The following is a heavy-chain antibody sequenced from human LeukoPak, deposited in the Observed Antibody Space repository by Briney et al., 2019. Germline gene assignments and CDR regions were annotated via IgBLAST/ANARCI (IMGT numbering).Heavy chain of an antibody. CDR3: AHRRGWEPFGPFDY. CDR2: IYWDDDK. D-gene: IGHD1-26*01. V-gene: IGHV2-5*02. CDR1: GFSLSTSGVG. Sequence: SGPTLVKPTQTLTLTCTFSGFSLSTSGVGVGWIRQPPGKALEWLALIYWDDDKRYSPSLKSRLTITKDTSKNQVVLTMTNMDPVDTATYYCAHRRGWEPFGPFDYWGQGTLVTVSS. J-gene: IGHJ4*02.